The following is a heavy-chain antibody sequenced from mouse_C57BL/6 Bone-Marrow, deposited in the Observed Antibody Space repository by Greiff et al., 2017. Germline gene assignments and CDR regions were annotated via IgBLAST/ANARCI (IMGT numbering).Heavy chain of an antibody. CDR3: ARWGITTVVALYYYAMDY. V-gene: IGHV1-26*01. J-gene: IGHJ4*01. CDR1: GYTFTDYY. D-gene: IGHD1-1*01. Sequence: EVQLQQSGPELVKPGASVKISCKASGYTFTDYYMNWVKQSHGKSLEWIGDINPNNGGTSYNQKFKGKATLTVDKSSSTAYMELRSLTSEDSAVYYCARWGITTVVALYYYAMDYWGQGTSVTVSS. CDR2: INPNNGGT.